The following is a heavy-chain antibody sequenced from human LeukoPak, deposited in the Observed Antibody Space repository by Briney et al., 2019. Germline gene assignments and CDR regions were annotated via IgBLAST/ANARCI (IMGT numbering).Heavy chain of an antibody. D-gene: IGHD3-16*02. V-gene: IGHV4-39*01. CDR2: IYYSGST. Sequence: PSETLSLTCTVSGGSISSSSYYWGWIRQPPGKGLEWIGSIYYSGSTYYNPSLKSRVTISVDTSKNQFSLKLSSVTAADTAVYYCARHGDYIWGSYRRDNYFDYWGQGTLVTVSS. J-gene: IGHJ4*02. CDR3: ARHGDYIWGSYRRDNYFDY. CDR1: GGSISSSSYY.